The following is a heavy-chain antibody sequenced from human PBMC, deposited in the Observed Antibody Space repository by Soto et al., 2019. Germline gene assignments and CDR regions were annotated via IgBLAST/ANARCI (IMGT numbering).Heavy chain of an antibody. Sequence: QLQLQESGPGLVKSSETLSLTCTVSGGSISSSSYYWGWFRQPPGKGLEWIGTVYHSANTYYNLSLKSRVTISVDTSKNQFSLKLNFVTAADTAVYYCARSGSSAYPGLGAIDIWGQGTMVTVSS. CDR2: VYHSANT. V-gene: IGHV4-39*01. J-gene: IGHJ3*02. CDR3: ARSGSSAYPGLGAIDI. D-gene: IGHD3-22*01. CDR1: GGSISSSSYY.